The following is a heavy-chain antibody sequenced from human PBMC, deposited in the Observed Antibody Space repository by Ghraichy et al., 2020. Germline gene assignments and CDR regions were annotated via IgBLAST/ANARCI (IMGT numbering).Heavy chain of an antibody. CDR1: GFTFSSYD. D-gene: IGHD2-2*02. V-gene: IGHV3-13*01. CDR2: IGTAGDA. Sequence: GGSLRLSCAASGFTFSSYDMHWVRQPTGKGLEWVSGIGTAGDAYYPDSVTGRFTSSRDNAKDSLYLQMDSLRAGDTAGSYCVRGSYCRSTSCYNLGAFNVWGQGTMVTFSS. CDR3: VRGSYCRSTSCYNLGAFNV. J-gene: IGHJ3*01.